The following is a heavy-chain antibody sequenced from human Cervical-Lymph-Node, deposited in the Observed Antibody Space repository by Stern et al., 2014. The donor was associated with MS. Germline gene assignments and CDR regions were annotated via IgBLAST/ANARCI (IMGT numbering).Heavy chain of an antibody. Sequence: EVQLVESGGGLVQPGRSLRLSCAASGFTFDDYAMHWVRQAPGKGLEWVSGISWNSGSIGYADSVKGRFAISRDNAKNSLYLQMNSLRAEDTALYYCAKDMKLGSSGWLKSGYFDLWGRGTLVTVSS. V-gene: IGHV3-9*01. CDR3: AKDMKLGSSGWLKSGYFDL. J-gene: IGHJ2*01. CDR2: ISWNSGSI. CDR1: GFTFDDYA. D-gene: IGHD6-19*01.